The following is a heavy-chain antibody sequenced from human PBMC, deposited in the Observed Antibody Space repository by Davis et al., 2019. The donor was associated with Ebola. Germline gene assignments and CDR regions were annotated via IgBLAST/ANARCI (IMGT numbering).Heavy chain of an antibody. CDR1: GGSISGYY. Sequence: MPSETLSLTCTISGGSISGYYWNWIRQPPGKGLEWIGNIYYSGSTHYNPSLKSRVTISVDTSKNQFSLMLSSVTAADTAIYYCARLRYSSSWPNWFDPWGQGTLVTVSS. CDR2: IYYSGST. V-gene: IGHV4-59*08. CDR3: ARLRYSSSWPNWFDP. J-gene: IGHJ5*02. D-gene: IGHD6-13*01.